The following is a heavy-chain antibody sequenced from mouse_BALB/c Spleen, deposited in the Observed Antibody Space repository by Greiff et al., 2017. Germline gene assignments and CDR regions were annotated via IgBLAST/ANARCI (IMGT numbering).Heavy chain of an antibody. CDR2: INPSTGYT. CDR1: GYTFTSYW. D-gene: IGHD2-2*01. CDR3: AREDGYDDWYFDV. Sequence: QVQLQQSGAELAKPGASVKMSCKASGYTFTSYWMHWVKQRPGQGLEWIGYINPSTGYTEYNQKFKDKATLTADKSSSTAYMQLSSLTSEDSAVYYCAREDGYDDWYFDVWGAGTTVTVSS. J-gene: IGHJ1*01. V-gene: IGHV1-7*01.